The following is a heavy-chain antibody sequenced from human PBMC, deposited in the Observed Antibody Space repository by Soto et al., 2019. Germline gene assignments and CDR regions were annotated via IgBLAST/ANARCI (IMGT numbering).Heavy chain of an antibody. Sequence: PGGSLRLSCAASGFTFGAYVMHWVRQAPGKGLEWVAHISYDGNNKYYADSVKGRFTISRDNFKNTLYLQMSSLRTDDTAVYYCARGYGGNSYYFDYWGQGSLVTVSS. CDR2: ISYDGNNK. D-gene: IGHD4-17*01. V-gene: IGHV3-30-3*01. J-gene: IGHJ4*02. CDR1: GFTFGAYV. CDR3: ARGYGGNSYYFDY.